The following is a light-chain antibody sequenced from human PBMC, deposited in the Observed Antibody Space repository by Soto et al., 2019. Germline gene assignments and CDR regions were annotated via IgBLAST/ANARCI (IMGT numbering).Light chain of an antibody. J-gene: IGLJ2*01. Sequence: QSALTQPASVSGSPGQSITISCTGTSSDVGGYNYVSWYQQYPGKAPKLMIYDVSNRPSGVSNRFSGSKSGNTASLTISGLQAEDEADYYCSSYTSSIYVVFGGGTKLTVL. CDR3: SSYTSSIYVV. V-gene: IGLV2-14*01. CDR2: DVS. CDR1: SSDVGGYNY.